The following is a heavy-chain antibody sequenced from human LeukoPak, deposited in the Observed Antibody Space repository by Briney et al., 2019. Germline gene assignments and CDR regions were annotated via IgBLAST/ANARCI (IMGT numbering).Heavy chain of an antibody. Sequence: GGSLRLSCAASGFTFSSYWMHCVRQAPGKGLVWVSRINSDGTSTNYGDSVKGRFTISRDNAKNTLYLQMNSLRAEDTAVYYCARGVGSYPYWYFDLWGRGTLVTVSS. J-gene: IGHJ2*01. V-gene: IGHV3-74*01. CDR2: INSDGTST. D-gene: IGHD1-26*01. CDR1: GFTFSSYW. CDR3: ARGVGSYPYWYFDL.